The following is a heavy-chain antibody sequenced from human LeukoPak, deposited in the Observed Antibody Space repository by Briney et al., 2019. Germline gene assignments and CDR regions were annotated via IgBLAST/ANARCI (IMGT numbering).Heavy chain of an antibody. Sequence: PGGSLRLSCAASGFTFSSYSMNWVRQAPGKGLEWVSYISSSSSTIYYADSVKGRFTISRDNAKNSLYLQMNSLRAEDTAVYYCARDSGIAVAGTGGDYWGQGTLVTVSS. CDR2: ISSSSSTI. V-gene: IGHV3-48*04. J-gene: IGHJ4*02. D-gene: IGHD6-19*01. CDR3: ARDSGIAVAGTGGDY. CDR1: GFTFSSYS.